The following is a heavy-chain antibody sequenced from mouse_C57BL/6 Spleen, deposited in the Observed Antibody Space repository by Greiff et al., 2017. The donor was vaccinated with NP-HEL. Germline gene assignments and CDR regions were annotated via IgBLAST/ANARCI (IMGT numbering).Heavy chain of an antibody. D-gene: IGHD3-2*02. CDR1: GFTFTDYY. CDR3: ARYAAQAFAY. CDR2: IRNKANGYTT. Sequence: EVKLVESGGGLVQPGGSLSLSCAASGFTFTDYYMSWVRQPPGKALEWLGFIRNKANGYTTEYSASVKGRFTISRDNSQSILYLQMNALRAEDSATYYCARYAAQAFAYWGQGTLVTVSA. V-gene: IGHV7-3*01. J-gene: IGHJ3*01.